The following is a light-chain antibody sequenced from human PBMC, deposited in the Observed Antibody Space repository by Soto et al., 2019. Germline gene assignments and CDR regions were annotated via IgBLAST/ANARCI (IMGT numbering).Light chain of an antibody. CDR1: SGHSTYA. Sequence: QSVLTQSPSASASLGASGKLTCTLSSGHSTYAITWHQLQPEKGPRYLMTLNNDGSHNKGAEIPDRFSGSSSGSERYLIISGLQSDDEADYYCQTWGTGIWVFGGGTKLTVL. CDR2: LNNDGSH. V-gene: IGLV4-69*01. J-gene: IGLJ3*02. CDR3: QTWGTGIWV.